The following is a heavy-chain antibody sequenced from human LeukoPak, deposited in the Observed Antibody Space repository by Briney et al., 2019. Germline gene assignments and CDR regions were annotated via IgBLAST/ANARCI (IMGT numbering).Heavy chain of an antibody. CDR1: GYTFTGYY. Sequence: SVKVSCKASGYTFTGYYMHWVRQAPGQGLEWMGGIIPIFGTANYAQKFQGRVTITTDESTSTAYMELSSLRSEDTAVYYCARVDSSGYSYFDYWGQGTLVTVSS. CDR3: ARVDSSGYSYFDY. D-gene: IGHD3-22*01. CDR2: IIPIFGTA. J-gene: IGHJ4*02. V-gene: IGHV1-69*05.